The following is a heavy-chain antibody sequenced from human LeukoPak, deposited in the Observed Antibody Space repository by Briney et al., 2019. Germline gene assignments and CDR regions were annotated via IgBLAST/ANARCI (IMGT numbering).Heavy chain of an antibody. Sequence: SETLSLTCAVYGGSFSGYYWSWIRQPRGKGLEWIGEINHSGSTNYNPSLKSRVTISVDTSKNQFSLKLSSVTAADTAVYYCARGFFGVVSRFDYWGQGTLVTVSS. CDR2: INHSGST. CDR3: ARGFFGVVSRFDY. D-gene: IGHD3-3*01. V-gene: IGHV4-34*01. J-gene: IGHJ4*02. CDR1: GGSFSGYY.